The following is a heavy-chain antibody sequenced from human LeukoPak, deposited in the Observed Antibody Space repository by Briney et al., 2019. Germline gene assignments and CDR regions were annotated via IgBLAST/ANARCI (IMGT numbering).Heavy chain of an antibody. Sequence: SETLSLTCTVSGGSISSYYWSWIRQPPGKGLEWIGYIYYSGSTTYNPSLKSRVTISVDTSKNQFSLKLSSVTAADTAVYYCARDLSVEVWGQGTTVTVSS. CDR3: ARDLSVEV. D-gene: IGHD3-9*01. V-gene: IGHV4-59*01. CDR2: IYYSGST. J-gene: IGHJ6*02. CDR1: GGSISSYY.